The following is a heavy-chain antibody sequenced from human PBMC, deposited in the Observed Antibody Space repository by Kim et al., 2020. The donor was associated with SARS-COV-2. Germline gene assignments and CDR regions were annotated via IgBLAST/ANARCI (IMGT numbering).Heavy chain of an antibody. CDR1: GFTVSSNY. CDR3: ARDLRVDTAIRYYYYGMDV. Sequence: GGSLRLSCAASGFTVSSNYMSWVRQAPGKGLEWVSVIYSGGSTYYADSVKGRFTISRDNSKNTLYLQMNSLRAEDTAVYYCARDLRVDTAIRYYYYGMDVWGQGTTVTVSS. CDR2: IYSGGST. J-gene: IGHJ6*02. V-gene: IGHV3-66*02. D-gene: IGHD5-18*01.